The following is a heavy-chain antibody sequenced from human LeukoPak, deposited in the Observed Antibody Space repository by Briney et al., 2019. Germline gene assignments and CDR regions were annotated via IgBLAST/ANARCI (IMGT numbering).Heavy chain of an antibody. CDR1: GFTFSNYG. D-gene: IGHD3-3*01. CDR3: AWWSCYYFY. Sequence: GSLRLSCAASGFTFSNYGMSWVRQAPGKGLEWIGYIYYSGSTNYNPSLKSRVTISVDTSKKQFSLELSSVTAADTAVYYCAWWSCYYFYWGPGTLVTVS. V-gene: IGHV4-59*01. CDR2: IYYSGST. J-gene: IGHJ4*02.